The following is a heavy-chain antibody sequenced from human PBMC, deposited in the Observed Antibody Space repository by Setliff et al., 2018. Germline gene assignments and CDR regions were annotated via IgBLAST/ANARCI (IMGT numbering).Heavy chain of an antibody. V-gene: IGHV3-74*01. J-gene: IGHJ4*02. CDR2: INSDGSST. Sequence: PGGFLRLSCAASGFSFSNYWMHWVRQAPGKGLVWVSRINSDGSSTNYADSVKGQFTVSRDNAKNTLYLQMNSLRAEDTAVYYCARDGHNVYYFDYWGLGTLVTVSS. CDR3: ARDGHNVYYFDY. D-gene: IGHD1-1*01. CDR1: GFSFSNYW.